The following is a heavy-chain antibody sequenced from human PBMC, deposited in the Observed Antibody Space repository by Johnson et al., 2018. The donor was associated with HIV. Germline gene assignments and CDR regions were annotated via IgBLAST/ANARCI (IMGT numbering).Heavy chain of an antibody. CDR2: ISYDGSNK. D-gene: IGHD3-22*01. CDR1: GFTFSSYA. CDR3: AKDFGIVVVKSAFDI. Sequence: QVQLVESGGGVVQPGRSLRLSCAASGFTFSSYAMHWVRQAPGKGLELVAVISYDGSNKYYADSVKGRFTISRDNSKNTLYLQMNSLRAEDTAVYYCAKDFGIVVVKSAFDIWGQGTMVTVSS. J-gene: IGHJ3*02. V-gene: IGHV3-30*04.